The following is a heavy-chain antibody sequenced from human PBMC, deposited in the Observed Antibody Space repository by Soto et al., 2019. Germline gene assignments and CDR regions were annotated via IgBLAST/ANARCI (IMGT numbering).Heavy chain of an antibody. Sequence: LSLTCTVSGGSISSGGYYWSWIRQHPGKGLEWIGYIYYSGSTYYNPSLKSRVTISVDTSKNQFSLKLSSVTAADTAVYYCAREGAYYGSGSYYVNYFDYWGQGTLVTVSS. V-gene: IGHV4-31*03. D-gene: IGHD3-10*01. CDR1: GGSISSGGYY. CDR2: IYYSGST. CDR3: AREGAYYGSGSYYVNYFDY. J-gene: IGHJ4*02.